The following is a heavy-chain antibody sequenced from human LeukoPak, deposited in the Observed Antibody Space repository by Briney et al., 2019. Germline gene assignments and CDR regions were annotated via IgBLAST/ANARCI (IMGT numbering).Heavy chain of an antibody. CDR2: ISSSGSAI. Sequence: EGSLRLSCAASGFTFSDYYMSWIRQAPGKGLEWISYISSSGSAISYADSVKGRFTISRDNAKNSLYLQMNSLRVEDTSVYYCVRGWQAVLRYRGQGTLVT. J-gene: IGHJ1*01. CDR3: VRGWQAVLRY. V-gene: IGHV3-11*01. D-gene: IGHD1-14*01. CDR1: GFTFSDYY.